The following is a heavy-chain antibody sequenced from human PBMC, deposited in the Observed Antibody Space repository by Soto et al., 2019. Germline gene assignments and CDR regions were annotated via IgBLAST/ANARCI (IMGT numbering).Heavy chain of an antibody. J-gene: IGHJ5*02. CDR2: IYYSGST. D-gene: IGHD5-12*01. CDR3: ARYDAESGSNKLDP. CDR1: GGSVSSRSHF. Sequence: QVQLQESGPGQVKPSETLSVTCTVSGGSVSSRSHFWSWIRQPPGGGLQWIGYIYYSGSTNYNPSLKSRATLSVDTSRNQFSLRLTSVTAADTAVYYCARYDAESGSNKLDPWGQGTLVTVSS. V-gene: IGHV4-61*01.